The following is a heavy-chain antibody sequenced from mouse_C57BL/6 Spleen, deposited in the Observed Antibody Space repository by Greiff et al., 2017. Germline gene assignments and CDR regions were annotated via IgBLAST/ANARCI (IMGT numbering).Heavy chain of an antibody. CDR3: ARRGYYATSYYFDY. Sequence: QVQLQQPGAELVRPGTSVKLSCKASGYTFTSYWMHWVKQRPGQGLEWIGVIDPSDSYTNYNQKFKGKATLTVATSSSTAYMQLSSLTSEDSAVYYCARRGYYATSYYFDYWGQGTTLTVSS. V-gene: IGHV1-59*01. CDR1: GYTFTSYW. D-gene: IGHD1-1*01. J-gene: IGHJ2*01. CDR2: IDPSDSYT.